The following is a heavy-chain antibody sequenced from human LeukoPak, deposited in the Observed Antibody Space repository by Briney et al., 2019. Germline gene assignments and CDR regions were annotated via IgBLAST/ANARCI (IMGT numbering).Heavy chain of an antibody. CDR2: IYYSGST. CDR3: ARGRGQQLSFDY. Sequence: SETLSLTCTVSGGSISSSSYYWGWIRQPPGKGLEWIGSIYYSGSTYYNPSLKSRVTISVDTSKNQFSLKLSSVTAADTAVYYCARGRGQQLSFDYWGQGTLVTVSS. J-gene: IGHJ4*02. CDR1: GGSISSSSYY. V-gene: IGHV4-39*07. D-gene: IGHD6-13*01.